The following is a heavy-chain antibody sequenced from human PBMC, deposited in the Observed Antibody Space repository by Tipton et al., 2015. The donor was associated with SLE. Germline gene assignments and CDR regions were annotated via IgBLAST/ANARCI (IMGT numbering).Heavy chain of an antibody. CDR2: IYHRGGT. J-gene: IGHJ4*02. Sequence: GLVKPSETLFLTCAVYGGSISSSSSYYWAWIRQPPGKGVEWIGEIYHRGGTNSNPSFKSRFTMSVDSSKNQFSLKLRSVTAADTAVYSCAWRYWNYVGGVYWGQGTLFSVSS. V-gene: IGHV4-39*07. CDR3: AWRYWNYVGGVY. CDR1: GGSISSSSSYY. D-gene: IGHD1-7*01.